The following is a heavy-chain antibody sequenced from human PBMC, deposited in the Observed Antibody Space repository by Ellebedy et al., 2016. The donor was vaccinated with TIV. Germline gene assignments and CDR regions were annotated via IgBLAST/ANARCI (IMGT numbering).Heavy chain of an antibody. J-gene: IGHJ3*02. CDR1: GFTFSSYD. CDR2: IGTAGDT. D-gene: IGHD3-10*01. V-gene: IGHV3-13*01. CDR3: ARAYGSGSYYKFRDAFDI. Sequence: GGSLRLXCAASGFTFSSYDMHWVRQATGKGLEWVSAIGTAGDTYYPGSVKGRFTISRENAKNSLYLQMNSLRAGDTAVYYCARAYGSGSYYKFRDAFDIWGQGTMVTVSS.